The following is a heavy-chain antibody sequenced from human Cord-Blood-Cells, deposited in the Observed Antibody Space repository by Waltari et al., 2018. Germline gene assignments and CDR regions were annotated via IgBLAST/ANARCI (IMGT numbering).Heavy chain of an antibody. Sequence: QVQLVESGGGVVQPGRSLRPSCAASGFTFRSSAMPWGRQAPGKGLEWVAVISYDGSNKYYADSVKGRFTISRDNSKNTLYLQMNSLRAEDTAVYYCARDRDSSNWFDPWGQGTLVTVSS. CDR3: ARDRDSSNWFDP. CDR2: ISYDGSNK. V-gene: IGHV3-30-3*01. J-gene: IGHJ5*02. D-gene: IGHD6-13*01. CDR1: GFTFRSSA.